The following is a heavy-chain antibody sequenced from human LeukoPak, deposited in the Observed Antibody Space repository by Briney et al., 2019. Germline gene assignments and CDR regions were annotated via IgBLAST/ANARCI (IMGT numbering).Heavy chain of an antibody. CDR2: MNPNSGNT. CDR1: GGTFSSYA. D-gene: IGHD3-22*01. Sequence: ASVKVSCKASGGTFSSYAISWVRQATGQGLEWMGWMNPNSGNTGYAQKFQGRVTMTRNTSISTAYMELSSLRSEDTAVYYCARGSGTMYDSSGYGLDWGQGTLVTVSS. CDR3: ARGSGTMYDSSGYGLD. J-gene: IGHJ4*02. V-gene: IGHV1-8*02.